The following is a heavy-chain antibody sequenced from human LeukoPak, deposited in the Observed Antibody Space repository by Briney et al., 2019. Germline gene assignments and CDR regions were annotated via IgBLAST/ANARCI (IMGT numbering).Heavy chain of an antibody. V-gene: IGHV1-18*01. CDR3: ARVRRRYSSGWSAFGYYYYYYMDV. CDR2: ISAYNGNT. D-gene: IGHD6-19*01. CDR1: GYTFTSYG. Sequence: EASVKVSCKASGYTFTSYGISWVRQAPGQGLEWMGWISAYNGNTNYAQKLQGSVTMTTDTSTSTAYMELRSLRSDDTAVYYCARVRRRYSSGWSAFGYYYYYYMDVWGKGTTVTVSS. J-gene: IGHJ6*03.